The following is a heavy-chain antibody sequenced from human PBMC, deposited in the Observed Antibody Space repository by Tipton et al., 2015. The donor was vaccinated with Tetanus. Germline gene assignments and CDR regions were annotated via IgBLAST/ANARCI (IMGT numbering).Heavy chain of an antibody. Sequence: LRLSCTVSGDSITSSHYYWGWVRQTPGKGLEWIGSIYYSGSTYDSPSLKCRVTMSVDTSKNQFSLKLGSVTARDTAIYYCARQLWGYSSDPWGQGTLVTVSS. V-gene: IGHV4-39*01. CDR3: ARQLWGYSSDP. CDR1: GDSITSSHYY. CDR2: IYYSGST. D-gene: IGHD2-15*01. J-gene: IGHJ5*02.